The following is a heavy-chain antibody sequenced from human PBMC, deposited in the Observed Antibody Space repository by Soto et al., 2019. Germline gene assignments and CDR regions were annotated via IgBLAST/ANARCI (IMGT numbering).Heavy chain of an antibody. J-gene: IGHJ4*02. Sequence: ASVKVSCKASGYTFTSYGISWVRQAPGQGLEWMGWINPYNGDTNYAQKFQGRVTMTKDTSTNTAYMELSSLRSEDTAVYYCATAGLYYGSGSFDYWGQGTLVTVSS. CDR1: GYTFTSYG. V-gene: IGHV1-18*01. CDR2: INPYNGDT. CDR3: ATAGLYYGSGSFDY. D-gene: IGHD3-10*01.